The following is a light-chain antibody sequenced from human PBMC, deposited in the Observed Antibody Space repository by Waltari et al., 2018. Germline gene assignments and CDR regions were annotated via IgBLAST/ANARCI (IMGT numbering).Light chain of an antibody. Sequence: AIQMTQSPSSLSASVGDRVTITCRASQGIRDDLGWYQQKPGKAPKLLIYAASTLQSGVPSRFSGSGFGTDFTLTISILQPEDFATYDCLQDYNYPYTFGQGTKLEIK. CDR3: LQDYNYPYT. CDR1: QGIRDD. CDR2: AAS. V-gene: IGKV1-6*01. J-gene: IGKJ2*01.